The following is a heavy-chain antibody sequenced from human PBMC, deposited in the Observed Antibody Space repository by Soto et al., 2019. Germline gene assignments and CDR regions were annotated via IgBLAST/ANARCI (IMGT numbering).Heavy chain of an antibody. CDR2: IIPIFGTA. Sequence: ASVKVSCKASGGTFSSYAISWVRQAPGQGLEWMGGIIPIFGTANYAQKFQGKVTITADESTSTAYMELSSLRSEDTAVYYCARNRVGSSSGGAVDPWGQGTLVTVSS. CDR3: ARNRVGSSSGGAVDP. CDR1: GGTFSSYA. D-gene: IGHD6-6*01. J-gene: IGHJ5*02. V-gene: IGHV1-69*13.